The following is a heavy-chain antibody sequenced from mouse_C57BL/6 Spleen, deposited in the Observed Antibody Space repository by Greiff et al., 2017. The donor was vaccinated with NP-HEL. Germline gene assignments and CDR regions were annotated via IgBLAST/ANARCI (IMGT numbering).Heavy chain of an antibody. CDR2: IWSDGST. V-gene: IGHV2-6*03. CDR3: ARGYYDYGYYYAIDY. CDR1: GFSLTSYG. Sequence: QVQLKESGPGLVAPSQSLSITCTVSGFSLTSYGVHWVRQPPGKGLEWLVVIWSDGSTTYNSALKSRLSISKDNSKSQVFLKMNSLQTDDTAMYYCARGYYDYGYYYAIDYWGQGTSVTVSS. D-gene: IGHD2-4*01. J-gene: IGHJ4*01.